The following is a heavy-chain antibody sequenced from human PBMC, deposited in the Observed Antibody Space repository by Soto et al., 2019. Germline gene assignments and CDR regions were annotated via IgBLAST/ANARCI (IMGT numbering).Heavy chain of an antibody. J-gene: IGHJ4*02. D-gene: IGHD5-12*01. CDR3: ARVRYSGYDYYFDY. CDR2: TRNKVNSYTT. V-gene: IGHV3-72*01. Sequence: PGGSLRLSCAASGFTFSDHYMDWVRQAPGKGLEWVGRTRNKVNSYTTAYAASVKGRFTISRDDSKNSPYLQMNSLKTEDTAVYYCARVRYSGYDYYFDYWGQGTLVTVSS. CDR1: GFTFSDHY.